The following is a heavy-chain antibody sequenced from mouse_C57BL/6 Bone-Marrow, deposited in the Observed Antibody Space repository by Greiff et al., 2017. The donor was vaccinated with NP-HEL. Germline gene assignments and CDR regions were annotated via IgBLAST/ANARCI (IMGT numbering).Heavy chain of an antibody. CDR2: IDPSDSYT. J-gene: IGHJ4*01. V-gene: IGHV1-59*01. CDR3: ARGHYAMDY. CDR1: GYTFTSYW. Sequence: VQLQQPGAELVRPGTSVKLSCKASGYTFTSYWMHWVKQRPGQGLEWIGVIDPSDSYTNYNQKFKGKATLTVDTSSSTAYMQLSSLTSEDSAVYCCARGHYAMDYWGQGTSVTVSS.